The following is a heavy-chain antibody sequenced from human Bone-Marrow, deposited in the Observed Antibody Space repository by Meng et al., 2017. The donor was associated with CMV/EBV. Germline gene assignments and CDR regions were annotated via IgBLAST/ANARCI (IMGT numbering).Heavy chain of an antibody. CDR1: GGSISSYY. CDR2: IYYSGST. J-gene: IGHJ6*02. Sequence: SETLSLTCTVSGGSISSYYWSWIRQPPGKGLEWIGYIYYSGSTNYNPSPKSRVTISVDTSKNQFSLKLSSVTAADTAVYYCATDRIVSRSAATFYYYVRACWGQGTMVTVSS. D-gene: IGHD2-21*01. CDR3: ATDRIVSRSAATFYYYVRAC. V-gene: IGHV4-59*12.